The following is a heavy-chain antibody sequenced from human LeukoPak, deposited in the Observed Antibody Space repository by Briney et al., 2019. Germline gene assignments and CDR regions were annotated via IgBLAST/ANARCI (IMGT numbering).Heavy chain of an antibody. CDR1: GFTFSSYG. V-gene: IGHV3-33*01. CDR3: ARWYSSSWYTPDC. D-gene: IGHD6-13*01. J-gene: IGHJ4*02. CDR2: IWYDGSNK. Sequence: GGSLRLSCAESGFTFSSYGMHWVRQAPGKGLEWVAVIWYDGSNKYYADSVKGRFTISRDNSKNTLYLQMNSLRAEDTAVYYCARWYSSSWYTPDCWGQGTLVTVSS.